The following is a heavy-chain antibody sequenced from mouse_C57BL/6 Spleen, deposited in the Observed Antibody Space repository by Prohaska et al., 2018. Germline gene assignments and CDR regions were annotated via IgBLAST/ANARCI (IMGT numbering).Heavy chain of an antibody. CDR1: GFTFTDYY. J-gene: IGHJ2*01. V-gene: IGHV7-3*01. Sequence: EVKLVESGGGLVQPGGSLSLSCAASGFTFTDYYMSWVRQPPGKAFEWLGFIRNKANGYTTEYSASVKGRFTISRDNSQSILYLQMNALRAEDSATYYCARYDYDGAFDYWGQGTTLTVSS. CDR3: ARYDYDGAFDY. D-gene: IGHD2-4*01. CDR2: IRNKANGYTT.